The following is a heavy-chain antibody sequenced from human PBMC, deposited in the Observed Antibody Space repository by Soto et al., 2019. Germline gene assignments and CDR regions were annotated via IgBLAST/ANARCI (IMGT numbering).Heavy chain of an antibody. J-gene: IGHJ4*02. V-gene: IGHV3-48*01. CDR1: GFTFSSYS. Sequence: GGSLRLSCAASGFTFSSYSMNWVRQAPGKGLEWISYISSDSSAIYYADSVKGRFTISRDNAKNSLYLQMNSLRAEDTAVYYCAGDRSWASDYWGQGTLVTVSS. CDR2: ISSDSSAI. D-gene: IGHD1-26*01. CDR3: AGDRSWASDY.